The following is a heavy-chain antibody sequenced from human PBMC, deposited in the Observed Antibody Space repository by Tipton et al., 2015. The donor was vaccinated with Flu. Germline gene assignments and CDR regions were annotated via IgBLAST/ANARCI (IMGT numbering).Heavy chain of an antibody. J-gene: IGHJ4*02. V-gene: IGHV3-48*03. CDR2: VSSSGTTI. Sequence: SLRLSCAASGFTFTSYEMNWVRQAPGKGLEWVSCVSSSGTTIYYADSVKGRFTISRDNAKNSLFLQMNSLRAEDTAVYYCAFGGGFDYWGQGTLVTVSS. D-gene: IGHD3-16*01. CDR1: GFTFTSYE. CDR3: AFGGGFDY.